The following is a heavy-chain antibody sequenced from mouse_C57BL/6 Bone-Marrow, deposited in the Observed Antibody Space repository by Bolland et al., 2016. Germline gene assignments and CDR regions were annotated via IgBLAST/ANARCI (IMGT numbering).Heavy chain of an antibody. V-gene: IGHV1-74*01. Sequence: TNYNQKFKGKATLTVDKSSSTAYMQLSSLTSEDSAVYYCAIRGKSAMDYWGQGTLV. CDR2: T. D-gene: IGHD2-1*01. J-gene: IGHJ3*01. CDR3: AIRGKSAMDY.